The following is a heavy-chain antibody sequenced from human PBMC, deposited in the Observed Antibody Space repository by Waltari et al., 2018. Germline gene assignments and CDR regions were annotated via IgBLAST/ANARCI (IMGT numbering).Heavy chain of an antibody. J-gene: IGHJ1*01. Sequence: EVQLVESGGGLVQPGGSLRFSCAPSGFHFKRSAMNWVRQAPGKGLEWVSYISTSGNSANYADSVKGRFSIARDNAKNSVDLQMNSLRAEDTAVYYCARRSRFSGSPLGHWGQGSLVIVSS. CDR1: GFHFKRSA. CDR2: ISTSGNSA. CDR3: ARRSRFSGSPLGH. D-gene: IGHD1-26*01. V-gene: IGHV3-48*03.